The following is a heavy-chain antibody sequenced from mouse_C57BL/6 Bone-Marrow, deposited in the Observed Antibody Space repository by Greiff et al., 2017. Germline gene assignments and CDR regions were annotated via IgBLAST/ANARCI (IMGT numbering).Heavy chain of an antibody. CDR1: GFTFSSYA. J-gene: IGHJ3*01. V-gene: IGHV5-4*01. D-gene: IGHD1-1*01. CDR2: ISDGGSYT. Sequence: DVMLVESGGGLVKPGGSLKLSCAASGFTFSSYAMSWVRQTPEKRLEWVATISDGGSYTYYPDNVKGRFTISRDNAKNNLYLQMSHLKSEDTAMYYCARDRGYYGSSSFAYWGQGTLVTVSA. CDR3: ARDRGYYGSSSFAY.